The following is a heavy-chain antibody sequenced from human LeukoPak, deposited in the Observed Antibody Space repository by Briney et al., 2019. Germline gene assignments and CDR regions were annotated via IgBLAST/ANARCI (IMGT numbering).Heavy chain of an antibody. V-gene: IGHV1-18*01. J-gene: IGHJ5*02. CDR2: ISDYNGNT. D-gene: IGHD4-11*01. Sequence: ASVKVSCKASGYTFTSYGISWVRQAPGQRLEWMGWISDYNGNTNYAQKLQGRVTMTTDTSTSTAYRELRSLRSDDTAVYYCARDLYRDSLPVSWFDPWGQGTLLTVSS. CDR3: ARDLYRDSLPVSWFDP. CDR1: GYTFTSYG.